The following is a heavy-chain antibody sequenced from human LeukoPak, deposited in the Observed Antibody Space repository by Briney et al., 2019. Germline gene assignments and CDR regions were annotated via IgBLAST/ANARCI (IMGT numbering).Heavy chain of an antibody. CDR1: GFTFSIFP. Sequence: GGSLRLSCEASGFTFSIFPMHWVRQAPGKGLEWVALISSGSEKYYADSVKGRFTISRDNSRNMLYLQMNSLRADDTAVYYCARDLELSAVYYFDSRGQRTLVIVSS. J-gene: IGHJ4*02. CDR2: ISSGSEK. CDR3: ARDLELSAVYYFDS. D-gene: IGHD3-3*01. V-gene: IGHV3-30*04.